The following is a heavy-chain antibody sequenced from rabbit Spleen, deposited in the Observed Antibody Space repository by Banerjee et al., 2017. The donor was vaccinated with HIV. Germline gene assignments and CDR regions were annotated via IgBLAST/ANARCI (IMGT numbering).Heavy chain of an antibody. V-gene: IGHV1S7*01. CDR1: GFTLSSYY. D-gene: IGHD4-1*01. CDR2: IDPVFGIA. Sequence: QLEESAGGLVQPGGSLKLSCKASGFTLSSYYMNWVRQAPGKGLEWIGYIDPVFGIAVYASWVNGRFTISSHNAQNTLYLQLNSLTVADTATYFCARDMGVAAGYYFNLWGPGTLVTVS. CDR3: ARDMGVAAGYYFNL. J-gene: IGHJ4*01.